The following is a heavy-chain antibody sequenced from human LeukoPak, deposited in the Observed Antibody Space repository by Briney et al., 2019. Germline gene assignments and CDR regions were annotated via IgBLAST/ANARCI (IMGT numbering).Heavy chain of an antibody. CDR3: VKAALEYYYGSGRYLAY. CDR1: GFTFSSYG. V-gene: IGHV3-30*02. J-gene: IGHJ4*02. CDR2: IRYDGSNK. Sequence: PGGSLRLSCAASGFTFSSYGMHWVRQAPGKGLEWVAFIRYDGSNKYYADSVKGRFTISRDNSKNTLYLQMNSLRAEDTAVYYCVKAALEYYYGSGRYLAYWGQGTLVTVSS. D-gene: IGHD3-10*01.